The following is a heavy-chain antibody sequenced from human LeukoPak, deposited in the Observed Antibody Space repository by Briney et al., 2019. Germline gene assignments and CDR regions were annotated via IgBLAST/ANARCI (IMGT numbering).Heavy chain of an antibody. J-gene: IGHJ4*02. CDR1: GYTFTGYY. CDR3: ARYARFLEWLPYDY. V-gene: IGHV1-2*02. D-gene: IGHD3-3*01. Sequence: GASVKVSCKASGYTFTGYYMHWVRQAPGQGLEWMGWINPNSGGTNYAQKFQGRVTMTRDTSISTAYMELSRLRSDDTAVYYCARYARFLEWLPYDYWGQGTLVPVSS. CDR2: INPNSGGT.